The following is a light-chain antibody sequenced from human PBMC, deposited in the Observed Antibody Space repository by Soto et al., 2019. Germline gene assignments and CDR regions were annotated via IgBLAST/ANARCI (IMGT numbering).Light chain of an antibody. J-gene: IGKJ1*01. Sequence: DFQLTQSPSSLSASVGGRVTITCRTSESISGYLSWYQQKAGQPPKLLIFAASSLQNGVPSRFSGRGSGTEYTLTISSLQADDFATYYCHQSYISPPAFGQGTKVDIK. CDR2: AAS. V-gene: IGKV1-39*01. CDR1: ESISGY. CDR3: HQSYISPPA.